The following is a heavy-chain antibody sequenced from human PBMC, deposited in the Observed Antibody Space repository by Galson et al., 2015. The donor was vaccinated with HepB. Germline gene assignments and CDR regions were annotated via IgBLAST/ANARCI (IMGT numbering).Heavy chain of an antibody. CDR1: GGTFSSYA. CDR2: IIPIFGTA. D-gene: IGHD3-16*02. CDR3: ARDREGYDYVWGSYRPYYFDY. V-gene: IGHV1-69*13. J-gene: IGHJ4*02. Sequence: SVKVSCKASGGTFSSYAISWVRQAPGQGLEWMGGIIPIFGTANYAQKFQGRVTITADESTSTAYMGLSSLRSEDTAVYYCARDREGYDYVWGSYRPYYFDYWGQGTLVTVSS.